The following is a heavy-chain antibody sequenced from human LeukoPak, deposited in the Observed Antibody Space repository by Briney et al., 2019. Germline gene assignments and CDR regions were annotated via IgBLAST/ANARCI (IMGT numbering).Heavy chain of an antibody. CDR1: GGSVSSYY. Sequence: SETLSLTCTVSGGSVSSYYWSWIRQPPGKGLEWIGYIYNSENTKYNSSLMSRVIMSLDTSKNQVFLKLSSVTAADTAVYCARFHSGPSGWYVLWYFDLWGRGTLVTVSS. D-gene: IGHD6-19*01. CDR2: IYNSENT. V-gene: IGHV4-4*09. CDR3: ARFHSGPSGWYVLWYFDL. J-gene: IGHJ2*01.